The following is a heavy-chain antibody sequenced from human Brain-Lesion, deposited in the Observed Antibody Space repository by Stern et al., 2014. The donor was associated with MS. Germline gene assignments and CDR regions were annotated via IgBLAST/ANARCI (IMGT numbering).Heavy chain of an antibody. CDR2: INPKSGGT. CDR3: ATYYYDSTGYNDF. J-gene: IGHJ4*02. D-gene: IGHD3-22*01. CDR1: GYTFTGYY. Sequence: QVQLVESGAEVKKPGASVKVSCKASGYTFTGYYMRWVRQAPGQGLEWMGCINPKSGGTNYAQKFQGWVTMTRDTSINTAYMELSRLRSDDTAVYYCATYYYDSTGYNDFWGQGTLVTVSS. V-gene: IGHV1-2*04.